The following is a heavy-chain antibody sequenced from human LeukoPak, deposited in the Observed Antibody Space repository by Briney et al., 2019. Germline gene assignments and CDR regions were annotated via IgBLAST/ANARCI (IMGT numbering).Heavy chain of an antibody. D-gene: IGHD2-2*01. CDR3: ARRGGPIVVPTTGAFDI. J-gene: IGHJ3*02. V-gene: IGHV5-51*01. CDR1: GYSFTGYW. CDR2: IYPGDSDT. Sequence: GESLKISCKGSGYSFTGYWIGWVRQMPGKGLEWMGIIYPGDSDTRYSPSFQGQVTISADKSISTAYLQWSSLKASDTAMYYCARRGGPIVVPTTGAFDIWGQGTMVTVSS.